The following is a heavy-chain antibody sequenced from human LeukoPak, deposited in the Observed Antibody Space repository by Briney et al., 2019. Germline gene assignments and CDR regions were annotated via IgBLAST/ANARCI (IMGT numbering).Heavy chain of an antibody. V-gene: IGHV3-20*04. CDR1: GFTFDAYG. CDR2: INLNGGSP. J-gene: IGHJ3*02. CDR3: ARGGAFDI. Sequence: GGSLRLSCAASGFTFDAYGMSWVRQAPGKGLDWVSGINLNGGSPGFADSVKGRFTISRDKAKNSLYLQMNSLRAEDTALYYCARGGAFDIWGQGTMVTVSS.